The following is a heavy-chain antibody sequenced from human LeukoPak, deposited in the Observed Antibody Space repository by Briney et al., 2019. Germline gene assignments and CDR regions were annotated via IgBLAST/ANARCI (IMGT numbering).Heavy chain of an antibody. J-gene: IGHJ4*02. CDR3: ARGKLQYGH. V-gene: IGHV4-59*12. CDR1: GGSISSYY. Sequence: PSETLSLTCTVSGGSISSYYWSWVRQPPGKGLEWIGYIYYTGSTNYNPSLKSRVTISVDTSKNQFSLKLSSVTAADTAVYYCARGKLQYGHWGQGTLVTVSS. CDR2: IYYTGST. D-gene: IGHD4-11*01.